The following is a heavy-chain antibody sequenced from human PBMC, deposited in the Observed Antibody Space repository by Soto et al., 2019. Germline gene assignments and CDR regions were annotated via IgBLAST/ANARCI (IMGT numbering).Heavy chain of an antibody. Sequence: SETLSLTCTVSGGSISSYYWSWIRQPPGKGLEWIGYIYYSGSTNYNPSLKSRVTISVDTSKNQFSLKLSSVTAADTAVYYCARVGHRRLGLYYYYMDVWGKGTTVTVSS. V-gene: IGHV4-59*01. CDR2: IYYSGST. CDR1: GGSISSYY. J-gene: IGHJ6*03. D-gene: IGHD3-9*01. CDR3: ARVGHRRLGLYYYYMDV.